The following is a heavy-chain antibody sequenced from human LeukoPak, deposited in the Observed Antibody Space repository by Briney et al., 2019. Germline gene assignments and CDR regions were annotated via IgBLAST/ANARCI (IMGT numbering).Heavy chain of an antibody. D-gene: IGHD3-10*01. CDR1: GYTFTGYY. V-gene: IGHV1-2*02. CDR2: INPNSGGT. CDR3: ARDGGYGSGSYRVYYYYMDV. Sequence: GASVKVSCKASGYTFTGYYMHWVRQAPGQGLECMGWINPNSGGTNYAQKFQGRVTMTRDTSISTAYMELSRLRSDDTAVYYCARDGGYGSGSYRVYYYYMDVWGKGTTVTVSS. J-gene: IGHJ6*03.